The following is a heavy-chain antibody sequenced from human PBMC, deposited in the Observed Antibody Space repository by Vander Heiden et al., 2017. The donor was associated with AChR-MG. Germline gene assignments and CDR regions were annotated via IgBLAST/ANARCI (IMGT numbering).Heavy chain of an antibody. CDR2: SSVNNGNR. D-gene: IGHD6-19*01. Sequence: QVQLVQSGAEVKKPGASVKVSCKASGYTFTSYGISWVRQAPGQGLEWMGWSSVNNGNRNYAQKLKGRGTMTTDTSTSTAYMELRSLRSDDTAVYYCARGWGVAVAGTTNWFDPWGQGTLVTVSS. V-gene: IGHV1-18*01. CDR1: GYTFTSYG. CDR3: ARGWGVAVAGTTNWFDP. J-gene: IGHJ5*02.